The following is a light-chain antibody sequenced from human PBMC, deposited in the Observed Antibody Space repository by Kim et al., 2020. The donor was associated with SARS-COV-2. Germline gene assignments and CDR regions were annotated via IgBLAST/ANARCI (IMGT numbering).Light chain of an antibody. V-gene: IGKV3-15*01. CDR2: GTS. Sequence: VYPEERAAPHCRARQSVSSDIAWYQQKPGHAPRLLIYGTSTRATGIPARFSGSGSGTEFTLTISSLQSEDFAVYYCQQYNNWPQGFGQGTKLEI. CDR1: QSVSSD. J-gene: IGKJ2*03. CDR3: QQYNNWPQG.